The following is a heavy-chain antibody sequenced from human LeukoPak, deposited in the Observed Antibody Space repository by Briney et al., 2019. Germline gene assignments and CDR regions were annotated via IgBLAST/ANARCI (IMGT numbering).Heavy chain of an antibody. J-gene: IGHJ5*02. D-gene: IGHD6-13*01. Sequence: ASVKVSCKASGYTFTGYYMLWVRQAPGPGLEWMGWINPNSGGTNYAQKFQGRVTMTRDTSISTAYMELSRLRSDDTAVYYCARGVFRSQQLVLTGFDPWGQGTLVTVSS. V-gene: IGHV1-2*02. CDR2: INPNSGGT. CDR3: ARGVFRSQQLVLTGFDP. CDR1: GYTFTGYY.